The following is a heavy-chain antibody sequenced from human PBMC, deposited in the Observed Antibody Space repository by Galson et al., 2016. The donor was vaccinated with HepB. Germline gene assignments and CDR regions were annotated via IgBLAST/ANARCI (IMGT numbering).Heavy chain of an antibody. D-gene: IGHD6-13*01. Sequence: SVKVSCKASGYTFTSYYMHWVRQAPGQGLEWMGIINPSGGSTGYAQKFQGRVTMTRDTSTSTVYMELSSLRSEDTAVYYCARLAAAGDYFDYWGQGTLVTVSS. J-gene: IGHJ4*02. CDR3: ARLAAAGDYFDY. V-gene: IGHV1-46*01. CDR2: INPSGGST. CDR1: GYTFTSYY.